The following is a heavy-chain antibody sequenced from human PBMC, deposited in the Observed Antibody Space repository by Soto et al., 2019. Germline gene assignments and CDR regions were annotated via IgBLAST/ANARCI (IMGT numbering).Heavy chain of an antibody. D-gene: IGHD3-22*01. CDR1: GGSFSGYY. CDR3: ARATRITMIVVISFDY. V-gene: IGHV4-34*01. Sequence: QVQLQQWGAGLLKPSETLSLTCAVYGGSFSGYYWSWIRQPPGKGLEWIGEINHSGSTNYNPSLKSRVTISVDTSKNQFSLKLSSVTAADTAVYYCARATRITMIVVISFDYWGQGTLVIVSS. J-gene: IGHJ4*02. CDR2: INHSGST.